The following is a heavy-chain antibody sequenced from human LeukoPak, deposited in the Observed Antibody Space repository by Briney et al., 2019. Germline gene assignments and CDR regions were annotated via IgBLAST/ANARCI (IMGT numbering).Heavy chain of an antibody. CDR3: ARHVVAVGFDY. V-gene: IGHV3-74*01. J-gene: IGHJ4*02. CDR1: GFTFSNYW. D-gene: IGHD3-22*01. Sequence: GGSLRLSCAASGFTFSNYWMHWARHAPGKGLVWVSRINSDGINTSYADSVKGRFTISRDNAKNTLNLQMNSLRAEDTAVYYCARHVVAVGFDYWGQGTLVTVSS. CDR2: INSDGINT.